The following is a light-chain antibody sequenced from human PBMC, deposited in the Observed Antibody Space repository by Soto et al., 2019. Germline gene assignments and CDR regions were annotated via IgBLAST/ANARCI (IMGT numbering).Light chain of an antibody. V-gene: IGKV3-11*01. CDR2: QTS. CDR3: HQRQSWPRT. J-gene: IGKJ1*01. CDR1: QYINTR. Sequence: IVLTQSPATLSSFQGDRVTLSCRASQYINTRLAWYQHRLGQAPRLLIYQTSIRAAGIPARLSASGSGTDFTLTISDVQPEDFALYYCHQRQSWPRTFGQGTKVDIK.